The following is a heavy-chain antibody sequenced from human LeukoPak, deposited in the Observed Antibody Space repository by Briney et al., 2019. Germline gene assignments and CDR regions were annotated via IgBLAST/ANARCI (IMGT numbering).Heavy chain of an antibody. D-gene: IGHD5-12*01. Sequence: GGSLRLSCAGSEFTFSSYAMSWVRQAPGKGLEWVSAISGSGGSTYYADSVKGRFTISRDNSKNTLYLQMNSLRAEDTAVYYCAKTPLVIVATTTTFDYWGQGTLVTVSS. CDR2: ISGSGGST. V-gene: IGHV3-23*01. J-gene: IGHJ4*02. CDR1: EFTFSSYA. CDR3: AKTPLVIVATTTTFDY.